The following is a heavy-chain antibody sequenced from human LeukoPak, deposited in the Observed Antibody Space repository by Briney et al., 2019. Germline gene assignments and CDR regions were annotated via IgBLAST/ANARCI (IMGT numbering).Heavy chain of an antibody. V-gene: IGHV3-21*01. D-gene: IGHD1-26*01. CDR1: GFTFSSYS. CDR3: ARSQWELPGDFDD. Sequence: GGSLRLSCAASGFTFSSYSMNWVRQAPGKGLEWVSSISSSSSYIYYADSVKGRFTISRDTAKNSLYLQMNSLRAEDTAVYYCARSQWELPGDFDDWGQGTLVTVSS. J-gene: IGHJ4*02. CDR2: ISSSSSYI.